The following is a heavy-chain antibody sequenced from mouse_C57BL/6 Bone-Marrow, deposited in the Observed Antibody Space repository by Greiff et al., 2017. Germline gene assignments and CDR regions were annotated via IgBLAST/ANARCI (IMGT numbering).Heavy chain of an antibody. J-gene: IGHJ2*01. Sequence: QVQLKESGAELVRPGTSVKVSCKASGYAFTNYLIEWVKQRPGQGLEWIGVINPGSGGTNYNEKFKGKATLTADKSSSTAYMQLSSLTSEDSAVYFCARRGIYDSLGYWGQGTTLTVSS. CDR1: GYAFTNYL. V-gene: IGHV1-54*01. D-gene: IGHD2-3*01. CDR2: INPGSGGT. CDR3: ARRGIYDSLGY.